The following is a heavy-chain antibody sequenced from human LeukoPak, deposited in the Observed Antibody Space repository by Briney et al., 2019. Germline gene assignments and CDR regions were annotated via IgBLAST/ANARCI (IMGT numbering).Heavy chain of an antibody. CDR2: IWYDGSNK. D-gene: IGHD3-9*01. CDR3: ARVKVRYFDWAPIDY. CDR1: GYTFSSYG. J-gene: IGHJ4*02. V-gene: IGHV3-33*01. Sequence: GGSLRLSCAASGYTFSSYGMHRVRQAPGKGLEWVAVIWYDGSNKYYADSVKGRSTISRDNSKNTLYLQMNSLRAEDTAVYYCARVKVRYFDWAPIDYWGQGTLVTVSS.